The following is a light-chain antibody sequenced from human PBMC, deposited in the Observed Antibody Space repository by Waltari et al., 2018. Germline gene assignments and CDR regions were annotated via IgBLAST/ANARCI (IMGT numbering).Light chain of an antibody. Sequence: VLLTQSPASLSVSPGDTVILSCRASQSVRTNLVWYQQKAGQAPRTLIYGASTRASGVPSRFSGSGSGTDFTLIISSLQSEDAAVYFCQQYYVWPPITFGGGTELEI. V-gene: IGKV3-15*01. CDR3: QQYYVWPPIT. CDR2: GAS. CDR1: QSVRTN. J-gene: IGKJ4*01.